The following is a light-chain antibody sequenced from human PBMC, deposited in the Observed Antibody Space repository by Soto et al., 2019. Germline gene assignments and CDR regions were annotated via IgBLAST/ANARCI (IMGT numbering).Light chain of an antibody. CDR1: QSVSSS. CDR2: GAS. J-gene: IGKJ4*01. CDR3: QQRSKSPLT. Sequence: EIVLTQSPATLSLSPGEGATLSCRASQSVSSSLTWYQQKPGQAPRLLIYGASNRATGIPARFSGSGSGTDFPLTISSLEPEDFAVYYCQQRSKSPLTFGGGTKVEI. V-gene: IGKV3-11*01.